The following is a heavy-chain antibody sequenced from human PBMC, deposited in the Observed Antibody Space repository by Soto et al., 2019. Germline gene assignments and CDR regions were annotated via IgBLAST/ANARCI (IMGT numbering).Heavy chain of an antibody. CDR3: AHRRGYCRGGSCYSIWFDP. CDR2: IYWDDDK. Sequence: QITLKESGPTLVKPTQTLTLTCTFSGFSLSTSGVGVGWIRQPPGKALEWLALIYWDDDKRYSPSLKSRLTITNDTSQRQLLLTMTIMDPVDTAPSYCAHRRGYCRGGSCYSIWFDPWGQGTLVPVSS. J-gene: IGHJ5*02. D-gene: IGHD2-15*01. CDR1: GFSLSTSGVG. V-gene: IGHV2-5*02.